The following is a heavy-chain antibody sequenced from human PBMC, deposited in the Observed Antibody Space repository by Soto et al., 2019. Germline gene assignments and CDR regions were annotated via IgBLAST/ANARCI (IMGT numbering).Heavy chain of an antibody. CDR2: VYYSGSA. D-gene: IGHD1-20*01. Sequence: QAQLQESAPGLVKPSETLSLTCTVSGGSVSSYYWNWIRQPPGKGLEWIRYVYYSGSATYNPSLKSRVTISVDTAKDQFSLKLRSVTAADTAVYYCARTNWNANWFDPWGQGTLVTVSS. CDR1: GGSVSSYY. J-gene: IGHJ5*02. CDR3: ARTNWNANWFDP. V-gene: IGHV4-59*02.